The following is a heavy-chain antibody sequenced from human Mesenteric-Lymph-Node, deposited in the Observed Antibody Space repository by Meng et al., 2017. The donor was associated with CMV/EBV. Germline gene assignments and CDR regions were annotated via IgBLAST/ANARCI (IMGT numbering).Heavy chain of an antibody. V-gene: IGHV4-61*01. CDR2: IYYSGSI. D-gene: IGHD3-3*01. CDR3: ARVGYFDFSFDS. Sequence: SETLSLTCTVSGGSDRSDSHYWSWIRQPPGKGLEWIGYIYYSGSIDYNPSLKSRVTMSINTSKNQFSLRLSSVTAADTAVYYCARVGYFDFSFDSWGQGTRVTVSS. CDR1: GGSDRSDSHY. J-gene: IGHJ4*02.